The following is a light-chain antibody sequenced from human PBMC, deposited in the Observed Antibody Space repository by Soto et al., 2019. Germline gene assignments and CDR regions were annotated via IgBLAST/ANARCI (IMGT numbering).Light chain of an antibody. CDR2: ENN. CDR1: SSNIGNNY. Sequence: QSVLTQPPSVSAAPGQKVTISCSGSSSNIGNNYVSWYQQLPGTAPKLLIYENNKRPSGIPDRFSGSKSGTSATLGITGLQTGVEADYYCGTWDSSLSAYVFGTETKVTVL. V-gene: IGLV1-51*02. CDR3: GTWDSSLSAYV. J-gene: IGLJ1*01.